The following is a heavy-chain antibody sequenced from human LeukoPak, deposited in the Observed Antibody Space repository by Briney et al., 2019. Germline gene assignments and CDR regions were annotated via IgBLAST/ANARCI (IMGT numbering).Heavy chain of an antibody. Sequence: SETLSLTCTVSGGSISSGSYYWSWIRQPAGQGLERIGRIYTSGSTNYNPSLKSRVTISVDTSKNQFSLKLSSVTAADTAVYYCARGYSSSWFDYWGQGTLVTVSS. CDR2: IYTSGST. CDR1: GGSISSGSYY. J-gene: IGHJ4*02. D-gene: IGHD6-13*01. CDR3: ARGYSSSWFDY. V-gene: IGHV4-61*02.